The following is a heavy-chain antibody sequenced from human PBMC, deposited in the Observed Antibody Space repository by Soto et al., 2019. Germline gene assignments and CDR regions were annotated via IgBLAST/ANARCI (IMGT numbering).Heavy chain of an antibody. CDR1: GFTFSSYR. V-gene: IGHV3-48*03. J-gene: IGHJ4*02. D-gene: IGHD6-19*01. CDR2: ISSRGSTI. Sequence: EVQLVESGGGLVQPGGSLRLSCAASGFTFSSYRMNWVRQAPGKGLEWVSYISSRGSTIFYADSVKGRFTISRDNAKNPLFLQMNSLRAEDTAVYYCARGDSSGWYKAYWGQGTLVTVSS. CDR3: ARGDSSGWYKAY.